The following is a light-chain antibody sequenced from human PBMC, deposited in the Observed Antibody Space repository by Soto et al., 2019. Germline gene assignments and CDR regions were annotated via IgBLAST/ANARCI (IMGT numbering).Light chain of an antibody. CDR2: DVS. J-gene: IGLJ1*01. V-gene: IGLV2-14*03. CDR1: SSDVGGYDY. CDR3: SSFTRINTYV. Sequence: QSALTQPASVSGSPGQSITISCTGTSSDVGGYDYVSWYQQHPDKAPKLMIYDVSNRPSGVSDRFSGSKSGNTASLTISGLQAEDAGDYYCSSFTRINTYVFGTGTKVTVL.